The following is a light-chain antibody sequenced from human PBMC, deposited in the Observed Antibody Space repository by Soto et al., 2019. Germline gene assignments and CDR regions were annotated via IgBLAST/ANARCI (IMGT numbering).Light chain of an antibody. CDR3: AAWDDVLTGVI. V-gene: IGLV1-44*01. J-gene: IGLJ2*01. CDR2: SSD. Sequence: QSALTQPPSASGTPGQRVTISGSGSSSNVGSNNVNWYQHLAGRAPKLLIYSSDQRPSGVPNRFSGSKSGTSASLAISGLQSDDEADYYCAAWDDVLTGVIFGGGTKVTVL. CDR1: SSNVGSNN.